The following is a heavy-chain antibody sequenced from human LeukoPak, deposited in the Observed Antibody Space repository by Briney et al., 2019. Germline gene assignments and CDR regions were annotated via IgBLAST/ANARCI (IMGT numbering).Heavy chain of an antibody. CDR2: SYPDDSQT. J-gene: IGHJ5*02. CDR1: GYDFFGYW. D-gene: IGHD3-10*01. V-gene: IGHV5-51*01. CDR3: ARFSGSSRHKNWFDP. Sequence: GESLKISCKGSGYDFFGYWIGWVRQTPGRGLQWMGISYPDDSQTEYSPSFQGQVTMSADKSVSTAYLQWSSLKASDTAMYYCARFSGSSRHKNWFDPWGQGTLVTVSS.